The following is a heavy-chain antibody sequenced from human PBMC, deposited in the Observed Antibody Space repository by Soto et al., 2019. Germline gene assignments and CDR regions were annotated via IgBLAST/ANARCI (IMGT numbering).Heavy chain of an antibody. CDR2: ISSSSSDT. Sequence: GGSLRLSCAASGFTFSDYYMSWIRQAPGKGLEWVSYISSSSSDTEYAASVKGRFTISRDDSKNSLYLQMNSLKTEDTAVYYCARGVVGASLGFDYWGQGTLVTVSS. CDR3: ARGVVGASLGFDY. D-gene: IGHD1-26*01. V-gene: IGHV3-11*05. CDR1: GFTFSDYY. J-gene: IGHJ4*02.